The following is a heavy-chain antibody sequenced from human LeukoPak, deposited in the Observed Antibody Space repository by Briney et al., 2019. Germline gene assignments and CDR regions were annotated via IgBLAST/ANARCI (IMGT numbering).Heavy chain of an antibody. D-gene: IGHD1-26*01. Sequence: GSLRLSCAASGFTFSSYGMHWVRQAPGKGLEWVAFIRYDGSNKYYADSVKGRFTISRDNSRNTLYLQMNSLRAEDTALYYCAKDGDTVSGTYYFDMDVWGKGTTVTISS. V-gene: IGHV3-30*02. J-gene: IGHJ6*03. CDR3: AKDGDTVSGTYYFDMDV. CDR1: GFTFSSYG. CDR2: IRYDGSNK.